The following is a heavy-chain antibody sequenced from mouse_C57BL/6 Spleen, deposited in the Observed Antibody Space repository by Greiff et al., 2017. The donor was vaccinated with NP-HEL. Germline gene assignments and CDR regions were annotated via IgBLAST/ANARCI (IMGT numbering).Heavy chain of an antibody. J-gene: IGHJ3*01. CDR2: IDPSDSYT. CDR1: GYTFTSYW. CDR3: AIRYPAWFAY. V-gene: IGHV1-69*01. D-gene: IGHD1-1*01. Sequence: QVQLQQPGAELVMPGASVKLSCKASGYTFTSYWMHWVKQRPGQGLEWIGEIDPSDSYTNYNQKFKGKSTLTVDKSSSTAYMQLSSLTSEDSAVYYCAIRYPAWFAYWGQGTLVTVSA.